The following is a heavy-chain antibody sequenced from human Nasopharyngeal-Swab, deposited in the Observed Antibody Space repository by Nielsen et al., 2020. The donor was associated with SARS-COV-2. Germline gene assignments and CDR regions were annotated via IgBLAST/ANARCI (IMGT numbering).Heavy chain of an antibody. CDR2: IRQDGGEK. Sequence: GESLKISCAASGFRFSGYCLSWVRQAPGKGLEWVSNIRQDGGEKSYGDSVKGRFTISRDNAKNSVSLQMNSLRAEDTAVYYCAREGVGGFDVWGQGTMVTVSS. CDR3: AREGVGGFDV. V-gene: IGHV3-7*04. CDR1: GFRFSGYC. J-gene: IGHJ3*01. D-gene: IGHD2-15*01.